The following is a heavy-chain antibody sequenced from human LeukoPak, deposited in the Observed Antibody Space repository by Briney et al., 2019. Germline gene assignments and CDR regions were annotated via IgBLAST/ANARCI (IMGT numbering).Heavy chain of an antibody. CDR2: ISYDGSNK. Sequence: GGSLRLSCAASGFTFSSYAMHWVRQAPGKGLEWVAVISYDGSNKDYADSVKGRFTISRDNSKNTLYLQMNSLRAEDTAVYYCARDHNYAFDNWGQGTLVTVSS. CDR3: ARDHNYAFDN. D-gene: IGHD1-1*01. CDR1: GFTFSSYA. V-gene: IGHV3-30*01. J-gene: IGHJ4*02.